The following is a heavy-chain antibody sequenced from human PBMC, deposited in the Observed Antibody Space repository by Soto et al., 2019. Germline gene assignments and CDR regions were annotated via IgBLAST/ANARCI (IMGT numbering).Heavy chain of an antibody. D-gene: IGHD1-26*01. J-gene: IGHJ5*01. Sequence: LRLSCAASGFTFSEYYMSWIRQAPGKGLEWISYISSSSSDTNYADSVKGRFTISRDNAKNSLYLQVNSLRAEDTAVYYCARYIVGAYNWFDSWGQGTLVTVSS. CDR1: GFTFSEYY. CDR2: ISSSSSDT. CDR3: ARYIVGAYNWFDS. V-gene: IGHV3-11*03.